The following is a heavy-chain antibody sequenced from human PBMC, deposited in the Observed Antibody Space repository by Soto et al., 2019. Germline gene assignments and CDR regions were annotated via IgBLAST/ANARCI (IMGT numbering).Heavy chain of an antibody. CDR2: INPNSGGT. Sequence: EASVKVSCKASGYTFTGYYMHWVRQAPGQGLEWMGWINPNSGGTNYAQKFQGWVTMTRDTSISTAYMELSRLRSDDTAVYYCAKSPNPGSATPSYYGMDVWGLGTTVTVSS. D-gene: IGHD2-15*01. CDR1: GYTFTGYY. V-gene: IGHV1-2*04. CDR3: AKSPNPGSATPSYYGMDV. J-gene: IGHJ6*02.